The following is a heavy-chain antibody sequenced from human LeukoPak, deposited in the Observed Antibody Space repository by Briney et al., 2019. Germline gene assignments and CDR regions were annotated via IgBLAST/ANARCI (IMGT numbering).Heavy chain of an antibody. V-gene: IGHV3-49*04. J-gene: IGHJ4*02. CDR1: GFTFGDYT. D-gene: IGHD3-22*01. CDR2: IRNQAYGGTT. CDR3: TRDQLDSSRYYYADY. Sequence: GRSLRLSCTASGFTFGDYTMSWVRQAPGKGLEWVGFIRNQAYGGTTEYAASVKGRFTISRDDSKSIAYLQMNSLKTEDTAVYYCTRDQLDSSRYYYADYWGQGTLVTVSS.